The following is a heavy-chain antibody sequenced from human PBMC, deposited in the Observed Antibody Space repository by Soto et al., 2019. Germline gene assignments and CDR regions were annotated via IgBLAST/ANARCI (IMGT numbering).Heavy chain of an antibody. Sequence: EVQLLESGGGLVQPGGSLRLSCAASGFTFSSYAMSWVRQAPGKGLEWVSAISGSGGSTYYADSVKGRFTISRDNSKNTLYLQMNSLRAEDTAVYYCTRGPYCTNLVCGRNYYCYYGMDVWGQGNTVTDSS. CDR2: ISGSGGST. D-gene: IGHD2-8*01. V-gene: IGHV3-23*01. CDR1: GFTFSSYA. CDR3: TRGPYCTNLVCGRNYYCYYGMDV. J-gene: IGHJ6*02.